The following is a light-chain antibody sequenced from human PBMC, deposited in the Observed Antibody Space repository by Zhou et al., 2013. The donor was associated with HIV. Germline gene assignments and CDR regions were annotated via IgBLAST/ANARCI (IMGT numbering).Light chain of an antibody. V-gene: IGKV1-17*01. CDR2: GAS. Sequence: QMSQSPSSLPASVGDRVTITCRASQGIGNDVNWYQHKPGEAPRRLIYGASNLQPGVPSRFSGRGHGTDFSLTISSLQPDDFATYYCQHYHSFPYTFGQGTKVEIK. CDR1: QGIGND. J-gene: IGKJ2*01. CDR3: QHYHSFPYT.